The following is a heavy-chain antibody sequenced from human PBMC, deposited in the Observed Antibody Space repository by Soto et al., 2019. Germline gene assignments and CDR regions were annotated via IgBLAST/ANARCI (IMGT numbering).Heavy chain of an antibody. Sequence: GSLRLSCAASGFTFSTYAMSWVRQAPGKGLEWVSSISGSGRSTYYEDSVKGRFTISRDNSKNTLYLQMDSLRAEDTAVYYCAKPPPYCGGDCYRYWGQGTLVTVSS. CDR1: GFTFSTYA. CDR3: AKPPPYCGGDCYRY. CDR2: ISGSGRST. J-gene: IGHJ1*01. D-gene: IGHD2-21*02. V-gene: IGHV3-23*01.